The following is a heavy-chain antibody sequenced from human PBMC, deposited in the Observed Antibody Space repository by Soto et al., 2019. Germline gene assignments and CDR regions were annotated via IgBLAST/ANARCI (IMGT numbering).Heavy chain of an antibody. CDR2: ISAYNGNT. CDR3: ERESPSPYYRESRGDGRFDY. D-gene: IGHD3-22*01. CDR1: GYTFTSYG. J-gene: IGHJ4*02. Sequence: GASVKVSCKASGYTFTSYGISWVRQAPGQGLEWMGWISAYNGNTNYAQKLQGRVTMTTDTSTSTAYMELRSLRSDDTAVYYCERESPSPYYRESRGDGRFDYSGQGTLVTLSS. V-gene: IGHV1-18*04.